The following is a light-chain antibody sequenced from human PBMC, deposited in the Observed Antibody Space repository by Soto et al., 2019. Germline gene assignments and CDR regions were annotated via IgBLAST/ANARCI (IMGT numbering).Light chain of an antibody. CDR2: DVS. Sequence: QSVLTQPRSVSGSPGQSVTISCTGTSSDVGGYNSVSWYQHHPGKVPKLIIYDVSKRPSGVPDRFSGSKSGNTASLTISGLQADDEADYYCCSYAGDYRVFGGGTKLTVL. J-gene: IGLJ2*01. CDR3: CSYAGDYRV. V-gene: IGLV2-11*01. CDR1: SSDVGGYNS.